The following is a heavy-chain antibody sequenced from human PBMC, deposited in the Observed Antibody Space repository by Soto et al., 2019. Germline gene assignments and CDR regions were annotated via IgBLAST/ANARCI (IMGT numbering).Heavy chain of an antibody. Sequence: LRLSCAASGFTFSSNWMHWVRRVPGRGRVWVSRINADGSETNYEDSVEGRFTISRDNPKNTLYLQMNSLRAEDTAVYYCARDGEGFWGQGTLVTVSS. CDR1: GFTFSSNW. CDR3: ARDGEGF. J-gene: IGHJ4*02. D-gene: IGHD2-21*01. CDR2: INADGSET. V-gene: IGHV3-74*01.